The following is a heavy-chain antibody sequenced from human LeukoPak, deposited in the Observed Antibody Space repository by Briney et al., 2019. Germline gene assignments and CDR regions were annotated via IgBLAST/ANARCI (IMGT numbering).Heavy chain of an antibody. V-gene: IGHV3-30*04. J-gene: IGHJ4*02. Sequence: GGSLRLSCAASGFTFSSYAMHWVRQAPGKGLEWVAVISYDGSNKYYADSVKGRFTISRDNSKNTLYLQMNSLRAEDTAVYYWSREYYDILTGLGGLDYWGQGTLVTVSS. D-gene: IGHD3-9*01. CDR3: SREYYDILTGLGGLDY. CDR2: ISYDGSNK. CDR1: GFTFSSYA.